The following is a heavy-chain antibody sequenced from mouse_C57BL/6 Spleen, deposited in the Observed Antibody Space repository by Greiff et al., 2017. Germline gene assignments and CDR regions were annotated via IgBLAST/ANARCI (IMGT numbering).Heavy chain of an antibody. CDR1: GYKFTGYW. J-gene: IGHJ4*01. D-gene: IGHD2-1*01. CDR3: ARARYYGNAMDY. Sequence: QVQLLQSGAELMKPGASVKLSCKATGYKFTGYWIEWVKQRPGHGLEWIGEIFPGRGSTNSNEKFKGKATFTADTSANTAYMQLSSLTTEDSAIYYCARARYYGNAMDYWGQGTSVTVSS. CDR2: IFPGRGST. V-gene: IGHV1-9*01.